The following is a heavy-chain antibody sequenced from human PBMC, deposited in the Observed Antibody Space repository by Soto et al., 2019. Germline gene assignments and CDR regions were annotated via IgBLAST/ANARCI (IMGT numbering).Heavy chain of an antibody. J-gene: IGHJ6*03. CDR3: ARLGGYYDFWSGIYYMDV. D-gene: IGHD3-3*01. CDR2: IYYSGST. Sequence: SETLSLTCTVSVGSISSYYWSWIRQPPGKGLERIGYIYYSGSTNYNPSIKSRVTISVDTSKNQFSLKLSSVTAADTAVYYCARLGGYYDFWSGIYYMDVWGKGTSVTVSS. CDR1: VGSISSYY. V-gene: IGHV4-59*08.